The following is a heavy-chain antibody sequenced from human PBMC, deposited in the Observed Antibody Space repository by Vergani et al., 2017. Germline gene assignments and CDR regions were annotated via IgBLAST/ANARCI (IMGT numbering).Heavy chain of an antibody. CDR2: ISYDGSNK. CDR3: ARGDYYDSSGYWYYFDY. D-gene: IGHD3-22*01. Sequence: VQLVESGGGLVKPGGSLRLSCAASGFTFSSYAMHWVRQAPGKGLEWVAVISYDGSNKYYADSVKGRFTISRDNSKNTLYLQMNSLRAEDTAVYYCARGDYYDSSGYWYYFDYWGQGTLVTVSS. J-gene: IGHJ4*02. V-gene: IGHV3-30-3*01. CDR1: GFTFSSYA.